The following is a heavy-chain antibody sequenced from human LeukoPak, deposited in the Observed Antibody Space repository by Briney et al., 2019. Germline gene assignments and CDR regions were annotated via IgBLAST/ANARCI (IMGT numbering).Heavy chain of an antibody. CDR2: ISYDGSNK. J-gene: IGHJ5*02. Sequence: PGGSLRLSCAASGFTFSSYAMHWVRQAPGKGLEWVAVISYDGSNKYYADSVKGRFTIPRDNSKNTLYLQMNSLRAEDTAVYYCAKDPLLWFGELLSDNWFDPWGQGTLVTVSS. V-gene: IGHV3-30*04. D-gene: IGHD3-10*01. CDR3: AKDPLLWFGELLSDNWFDP. CDR1: GFTFSSYA.